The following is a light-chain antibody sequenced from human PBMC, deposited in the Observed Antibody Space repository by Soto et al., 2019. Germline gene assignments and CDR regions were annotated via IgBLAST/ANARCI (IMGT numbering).Light chain of an antibody. CDR1: QTINTY. J-gene: IGKJ1*01. Sequence: EIVLTQSPATLSLSPGERATLSCRASQTINTYLAWFQQKAGQAPRLLIYDASNRATGISARFSGSGSGTDFTLTISSLEPEDFAVYYCQQRSNWPRTFGQGTKVDIK. CDR3: QQRSNWPRT. CDR2: DAS. V-gene: IGKV3-11*01.